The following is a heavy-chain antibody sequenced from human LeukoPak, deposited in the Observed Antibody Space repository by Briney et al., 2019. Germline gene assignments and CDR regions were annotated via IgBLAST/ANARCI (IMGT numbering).Heavy chain of an antibody. CDR2: ISSRGTNI. J-gene: IGHJ4*02. Sequence: GGSLRLSCAASGFTFSSYSMNWVRQAPGKGLEWVSYISSRGTNIYYADSVKGRFTISRDNAKNSLYLQMTSLRDEDTAVYYCARDSSGWKYYFDYWGQGTLVTVSS. CDR3: ARDSSGWKYYFDY. CDR1: GFTFSSYS. D-gene: IGHD6-19*01. V-gene: IGHV3-48*02.